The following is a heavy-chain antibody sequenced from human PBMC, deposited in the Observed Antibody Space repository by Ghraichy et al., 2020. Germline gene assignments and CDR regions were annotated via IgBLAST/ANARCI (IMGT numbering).Heavy chain of an antibody. Sequence: LTCAASGFSFTNYAISWVRQAPGKGLEWVSGATGTGGITYYADSVKGRFTISRDNSKSTVYLQMNSLRVEDTALYYCAKNLRPSGSYASDWGQGTLVTVSS. J-gene: IGHJ4*02. V-gene: IGHV3-23*01. CDR3: AKNLRPSGSYASD. D-gene: IGHD1-26*01. CDR2: ATGTGGIT. CDR1: GFSFTNYA.